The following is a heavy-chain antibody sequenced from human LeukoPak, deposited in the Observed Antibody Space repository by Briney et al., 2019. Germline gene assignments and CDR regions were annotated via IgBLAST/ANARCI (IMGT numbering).Heavy chain of an antibody. J-gene: IGHJ4*02. V-gene: IGHV1-2*06. CDR1: GYTFTGHY. CDR2: INPNSGGT. CDR3: ARDNRLVPDN. D-gene: IGHD6-6*01. Sequence: ASVKVSCKASGYTFTGHYMHWARQAPGQGPEWMGRINPNSGGTNYAQKFQGRVTMTSDMSITTVYMELSRLTSDDTAVYYCARDNRLVPDNWGQGTLVTVSS.